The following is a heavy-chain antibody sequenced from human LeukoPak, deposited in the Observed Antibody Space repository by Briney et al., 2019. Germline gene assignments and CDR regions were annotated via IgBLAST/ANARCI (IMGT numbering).Heavy chain of an antibody. Sequence: GGSLRLSCAASGFTFDDYGMSWLRQAPGKGLEWISHIRDSGTTDYADSVKGRFTISRDNAKNSLYLQMNSLRAEDTAVYYCALGCSSTSCYSLWGQGTLVTVSS. D-gene: IGHD2-2*02. J-gene: IGHJ4*02. CDR2: IRDSGTT. CDR1: GFTFDDYG. CDR3: ALGCSSTSCYSL. V-gene: IGHV3-69-1*01.